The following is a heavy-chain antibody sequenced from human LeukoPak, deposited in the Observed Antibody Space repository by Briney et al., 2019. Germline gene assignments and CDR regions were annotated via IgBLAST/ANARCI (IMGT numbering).Heavy chain of an antibody. D-gene: IGHD3-10*01. CDR2: IIPIFGTA. CDR1: GGTFSNYA. V-gene: IGHV1-69*13. CDR3: ARDSEFRGVNLLWY. Sequence: SAKVSCKASGGTFSNYAISWVRQAPGQGLEWMGGIIPIFGTANYAQKFQGRVTITADESTSTAYMELGSLTSEDTAVYYCARDSEFRGVNLLWYWGQGTLVTVSS. J-gene: IGHJ4*02.